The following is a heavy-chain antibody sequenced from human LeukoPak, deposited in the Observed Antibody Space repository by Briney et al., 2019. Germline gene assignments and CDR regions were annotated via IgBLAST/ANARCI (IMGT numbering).Heavy chain of an antibody. CDR1: GYTFTSYG. D-gene: IGHD2-2*01. CDR3: ARDWLPAAILNWFDP. J-gene: IGHJ5*02. CDR2: ISAYNGNT. V-gene: IGHV1-18*01. Sequence: ASVKVSCKASGYTFTSYGISWVRQAPGQGLEWMGWISAYNGNTNYAQKLQGRVTMATDTSTSTAYMELRSLRSDDTAVYYCARDWLPAAILNWFDPRGQGTLVTVSS.